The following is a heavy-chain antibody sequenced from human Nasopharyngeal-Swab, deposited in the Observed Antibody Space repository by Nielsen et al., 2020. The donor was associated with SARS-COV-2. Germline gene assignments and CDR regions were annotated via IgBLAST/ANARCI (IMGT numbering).Heavy chain of an antibody. CDR1: GFTVSSHC. D-gene: IGHD3-16*01. V-gene: IGHV3-74*01. CDR2: ICGDVRRP. Sequence: GESLKISCAAPGFTVSSHCMHWVRQGLGKGLEWVSRICGDVRRPGYADSVKGRFTISRDNAKNTLYLQMNSLTGEDAAVYFCTRDPGDDKRDWYFDVWGRGTLVTVSS. CDR3: TRDPGDDKRDWYFDV. J-gene: IGHJ2*01.